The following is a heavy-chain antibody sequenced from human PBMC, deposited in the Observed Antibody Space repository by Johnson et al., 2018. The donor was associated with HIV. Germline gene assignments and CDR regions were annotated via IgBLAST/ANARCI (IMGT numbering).Heavy chain of an antibody. V-gene: IGHV3-30*04. J-gene: IGHJ3*02. CDR2: VADDGGYK. CDR1: GFTFSSFA. D-gene: IGHD3-3*01. Sequence: QMQLVESGGGVVQPGRSLRLSCAGSGFTFSSFAIHWVRQAPGKGLEWVAVVADDGGYKDYADSVKGRFTVSRDNSRDTLYLQMNSLRSEDTAGYYCTRDPYFSDAFDIWGQGTMVTVSS. CDR3: TRDPYFSDAFDI.